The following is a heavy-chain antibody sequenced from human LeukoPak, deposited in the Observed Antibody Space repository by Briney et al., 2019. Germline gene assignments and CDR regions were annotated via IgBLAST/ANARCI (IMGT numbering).Heavy chain of an antibody. CDR3: ARTGDEYSSSLRVFDY. Sequence: PSETLSLTCTVSGGSISSYYWSWIRQPPGKGLEWIGYIYYSGSTNYNPFLKSRVTISVDTSKNQFSLKLSSVTAADTAVYYCARTGDEYSSSLRVFDYWGQGTLVTVSS. J-gene: IGHJ4*02. CDR1: GGSISSYY. CDR2: IYYSGST. V-gene: IGHV4-59*01. D-gene: IGHD6-6*01.